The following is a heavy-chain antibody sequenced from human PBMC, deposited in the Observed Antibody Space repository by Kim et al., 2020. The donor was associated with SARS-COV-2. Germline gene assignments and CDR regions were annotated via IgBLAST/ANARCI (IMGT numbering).Heavy chain of an antibody. CDR1: GGSFSGYY. J-gene: IGHJ4*01. Sequence: SETLSLTCAVYGGSFSGYYWSWIRQPPGKGLEWIGEINHSGSTNYNPSLKSRVTISVDTSKNQFSLKLSSVTAADTAVYYCARAKSGGKQQQLADYFDY. CDR2: INHSGST. D-gene: IGHD6-13*01. CDR3: ARAKSGGKQQQLADYFDY. V-gene: IGHV4-34*01.